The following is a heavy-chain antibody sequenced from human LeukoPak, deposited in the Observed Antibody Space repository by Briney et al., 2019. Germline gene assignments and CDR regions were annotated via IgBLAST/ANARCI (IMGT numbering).Heavy chain of an antibody. V-gene: IGHV1-2*02. J-gene: IGHJ5*02. D-gene: IGHD3-22*01. CDR1: GYTFTGYY. Sequence: ASVKVYCKASGYTFTGYYMHWVGQAPGQGLEWMGWINPNSGGRNYAQKFQGRVTMTRDTSISTAYMELSRLRSDDTAVYYCARDPTTYYYDSSGYYSVGWFDLWGQGTLVTVPS. CDR3: ARDPTTYYYDSSGYYSVGWFDL. CDR2: INPNSGGR.